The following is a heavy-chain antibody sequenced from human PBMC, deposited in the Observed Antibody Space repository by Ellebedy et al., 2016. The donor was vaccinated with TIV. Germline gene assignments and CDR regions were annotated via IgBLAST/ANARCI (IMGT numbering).Heavy chain of an antibody. CDR3: ARHGYYGNSGYYYFDH. Sequence: SETLSLTCTVSGGSISSSSRYWGWIRQPPGKGLEWIGTSHFTGNTYYNPSLRSRVTISVDTSENKFSLKLSSVTAADTAVYYCARHGYYGNSGYYYFDHWGQGNLVTVSS. CDR2: SHFTGNT. CDR1: GGSISSSSRY. D-gene: IGHD3-22*01. J-gene: IGHJ4*01. V-gene: IGHV4-39*01.